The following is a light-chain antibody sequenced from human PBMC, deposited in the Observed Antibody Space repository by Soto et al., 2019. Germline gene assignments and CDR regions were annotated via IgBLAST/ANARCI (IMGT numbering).Light chain of an antibody. J-gene: IGKJ1*01. Sequence: EIVLTQSPGTLSLSPGEGATLSCRASQTISSFLAWYQQKRGQAPRLLIHGASNRATGIPDRFSGSGSGTDFTLTITRLEPEDFVVYYCQQYGGSPRTFGQGTKVEVK. CDR2: GAS. CDR3: QQYGGSPRT. V-gene: IGKV3-20*01. CDR1: QTISSF.